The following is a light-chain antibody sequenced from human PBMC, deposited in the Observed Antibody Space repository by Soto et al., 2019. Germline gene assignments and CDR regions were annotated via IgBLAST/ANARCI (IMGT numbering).Light chain of an antibody. J-gene: IGLJ2*01. Sequence: QSVLTQPASVSGSPGQSITISCTGTSSDVGSYNLVSWYQQHPGKAPKLMIYEGSTRPSGVSNRFSGSKSGNTASLTISGIQAEDEADYYCCAYAGSSTHVVFGGGTELTV. CDR3: CAYAGSSTHVV. CDR2: EGS. CDR1: SSDVGSYNL. V-gene: IGLV2-23*01.